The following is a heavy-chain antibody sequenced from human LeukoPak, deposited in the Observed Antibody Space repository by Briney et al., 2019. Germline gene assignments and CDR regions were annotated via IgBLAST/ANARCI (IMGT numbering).Heavy chain of an antibody. V-gene: IGHV3-66*01. CDR2: IYRGGTT. CDR3: ARAKQWLGAFDC. Sequence: GGSLRLSCAASGFTFSNNYMSWVRQAPGKGLEWVSNIYRGGTTHSADSVKGRFTISSDNSKNTLYLQMNSLRAEDTAVYYCARAKQWLGAFDCWGQGTLVTVSS. CDR1: GFTFSNNY. D-gene: IGHD6-19*01. J-gene: IGHJ4*02.